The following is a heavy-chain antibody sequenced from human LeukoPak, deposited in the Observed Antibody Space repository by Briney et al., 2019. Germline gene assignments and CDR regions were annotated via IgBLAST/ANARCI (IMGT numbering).Heavy chain of an antibody. CDR3: ARDHHPGYHDSLGFNWLDP. D-gene: IGHD3-22*01. V-gene: IGHV3-23*01. CDR2: ISGTGDSI. Sequence: PGGSLRLSCSASGFTFSSYVLSWVRQAPGKGLEWASAISGTGDSIYYADSVKGRFTISRDNSKNTVFLQMSSLRAEDTAVYYCARDHHPGYHDSLGFNWLDPWGQGTLVTVSS. J-gene: IGHJ5*02. CDR1: GFTFSSYV.